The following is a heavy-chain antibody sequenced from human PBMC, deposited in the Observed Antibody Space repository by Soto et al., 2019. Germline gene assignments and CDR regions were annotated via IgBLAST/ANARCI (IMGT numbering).Heavy chain of an antibody. CDR1: GFTFRNFG. J-gene: IGHJ6*02. CDR3: ARDGDIEGGPPPKNYAMDV. D-gene: IGHD5-12*01. V-gene: IGHV3-33*08. Sequence: QVRLVESGGGVVQPGRSLRLSCAASGFTFRNFGFHWVRQAPGKGLEWVALVWYDGTNKYYAESLKGRVSISRDNSKNTLYLEMKSLRAEDTALYYCARDGDIEGGPPPKNYAMDVWGQGTTVTVSS. CDR2: VWYDGTNK.